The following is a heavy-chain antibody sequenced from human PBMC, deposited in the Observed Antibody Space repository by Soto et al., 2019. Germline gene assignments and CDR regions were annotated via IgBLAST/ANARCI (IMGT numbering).Heavy chain of an antibody. CDR2: ISYDGSNK. D-gene: IGHD2-15*01. CDR3: AKEWCSGGSCYGMDV. V-gene: IGHV3-30*18. Sequence: GGSLRLSCAASGFTFSSYGMHWVRQAPGKGLEWVAVISYDGSNKYYADSVKGRFTISRDNSKNTLYLQMNSLRAEDTAVYYCAKEWCSGGSCYGMDVWGQGTTVTVSS. J-gene: IGHJ6*02. CDR1: GFTFSSYG.